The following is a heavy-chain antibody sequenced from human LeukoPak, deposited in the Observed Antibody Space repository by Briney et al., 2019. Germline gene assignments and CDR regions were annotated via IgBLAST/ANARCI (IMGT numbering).Heavy chain of an antibody. CDR3: AKSPTTDYSTFDY. CDR2: ISSSSSYI. J-gene: IGHJ4*02. D-gene: IGHD4-11*01. CDR1: GFTFSSYS. V-gene: IGHV3-21*04. Sequence: PGGSLRLSCAASGFTFSSYSMNWVRQAPGKGLEWVSSISSSSSYIYYADSVKGRFTISRDNAKNSLYLQMNSLRAEDTAVYFCAKSPTTDYSTFDYWGQGTLVTVSS.